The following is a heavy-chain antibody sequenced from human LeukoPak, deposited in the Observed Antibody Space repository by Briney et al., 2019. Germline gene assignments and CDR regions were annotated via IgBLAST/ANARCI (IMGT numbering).Heavy chain of an antibody. CDR3: ATLGYDSSGYSTHFDY. Sequence: PSETLSLTCTVSGGSISSYYWSWIRQPAGKGLEWIGRIYTSGSTNYNPSLKSRVTMSVDTSKNQFSLKLSSVTAADTAVYYCATLGYDSSGYSTHFDYWGQGTLVTVSS. J-gene: IGHJ4*02. D-gene: IGHD3-22*01. CDR1: GGSISSYY. CDR2: IYTSGST. V-gene: IGHV4-4*07.